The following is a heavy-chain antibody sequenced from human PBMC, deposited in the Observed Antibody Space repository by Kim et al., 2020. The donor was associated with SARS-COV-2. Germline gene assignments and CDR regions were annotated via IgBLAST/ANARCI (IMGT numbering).Heavy chain of an antibody. CDR1: GGTFSSYA. D-gene: IGHD6-13*01. V-gene: IGHV1-69*13. CDR2: IIPIFGTA. CDR3: ARTATRYSSSWYD. J-gene: IGHJ4*02. Sequence: SVKVSCKASGGTFSSYAISWVRQAPGQGLEWMGGIIPIFGTANYAQKFQGRVTITADESTSTAYMELSSLRSEDTAVYYCARTATRYSSSWYDWGQGTLVTVSS.